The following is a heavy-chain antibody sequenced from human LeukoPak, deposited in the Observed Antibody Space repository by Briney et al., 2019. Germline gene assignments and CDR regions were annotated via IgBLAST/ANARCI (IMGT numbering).Heavy chain of an antibody. CDR2: ISKTGRGI. Sequence: GGSLRLSCATSGFNFSDYFMSWIRQAPGKGLQWLAYISKTGRGIEYAESVRGRFTISRDNAKNSVFLQMDSLRAEDTAVYFCATVRYSTIWSFEFDNWGQGALVTVSS. J-gene: IGHJ4*02. CDR1: GFNFSDYF. CDR3: ATVRYSTIWSFEFDN. D-gene: IGHD5-12*01. V-gene: IGHV3-11*01.